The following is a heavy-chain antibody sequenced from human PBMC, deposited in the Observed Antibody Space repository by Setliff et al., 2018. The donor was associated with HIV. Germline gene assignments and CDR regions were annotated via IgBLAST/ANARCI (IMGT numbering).Heavy chain of an antibody. CDR2: IYHSGTT. CDR3: ARQGDGYNLYHVYYFDY. Sequence: KASETLSLTCAVYGGSFSGYYWSWIRQPPGKGLEWIGSIYHSGTTYYNPSLRSRVTISVDASKNQFSLKLSSVTAADTAGYYCARQGDGYNLYHVYYFDYWGQGTLVTVSS. D-gene: IGHD5-12*01. J-gene: IGHJ4*02. CDR1: GGSFSGYY. V-gene: IGHV4-34*01.